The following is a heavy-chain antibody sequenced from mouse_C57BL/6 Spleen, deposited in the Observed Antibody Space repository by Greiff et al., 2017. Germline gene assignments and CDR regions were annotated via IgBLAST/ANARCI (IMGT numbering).Heavy chain of an antibody. J-gene: IGHJ2*01. Sequence: VQLQQSGPELVKPGASVKISCKASGYAFSSSWMNWVKQRPGKGLEWIGRIYPGDGDTNYNGKFKGKATLTADKSSSTAYMQLSSLTSEDSAVYFCARLGPYDYDRYFDDWGQGTTLTVSS. V-gene: IGHV1-82*01. CDR2: IYPGDGDT. CDR1: GYAFSSSW. D-gene: IGHD2-4*01. CDR3: ARLGPYDYDRYFDD.